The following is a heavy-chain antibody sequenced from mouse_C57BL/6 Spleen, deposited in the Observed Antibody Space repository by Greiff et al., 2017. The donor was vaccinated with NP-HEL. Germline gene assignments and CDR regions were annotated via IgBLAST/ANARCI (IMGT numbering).Heavy chain of an antibody. CDR1: GYAFTNYL. Sequence: VKLQESGAELVRPGTSVKVSCKASGYAFTNYLIEWVKQRPGQGLEWIGVINPGSGGTNYNEKFKGKATLTADKSSSTAYMQLSSLTSEDSAVYFCARQSYGSSYGYFDVWGTGPTVTVSS. V-gene: IGHV1-54*01. CDR3: ARQSYGSSYGYFDV. CDR2: INPGSGGT. D-gene: IGHD1-1*01. J-gene: IGHJ1*03.